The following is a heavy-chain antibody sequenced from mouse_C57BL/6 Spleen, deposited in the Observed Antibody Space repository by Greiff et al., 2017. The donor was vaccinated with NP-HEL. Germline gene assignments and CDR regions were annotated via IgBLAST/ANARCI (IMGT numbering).Heavy chain of an antibody. Sequence: VQLQQPGAELVMPGASVKLSCKASGYTFTSYWMHWVKQRPGQGLEWIGEIDPSDSYTNYNQKFKGKSTLTVDKSSSTAYMQLSSLTSEDSAVYYCTRWDRGAMDYWGQGTSVTVAT. CDR2: IDPSDSYT. D-gene: IGHD4-1*01. CDR3: TRWDRGAMDY. CDR1: GYTFTSYW. J-gene: IGHJ4*01. V-gene: IGHV1-69*01.